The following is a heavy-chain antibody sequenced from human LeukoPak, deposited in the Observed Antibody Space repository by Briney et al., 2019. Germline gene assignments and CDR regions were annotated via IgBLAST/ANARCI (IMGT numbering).Heavy chain of an antibody. Sequence: PGGSLRLSCAASGFTFSGYNMNWVRQPPGKGLEWVSSISSSSGHIHYADSVKGRFTISRDNANNSLYLQMNSLRDEDTAVYYCARDPRTVADPYFDYWGQGSLVTVSS. V-gene: IGHV3-21*01. CDR1: GFTFSGYN. D-gene: IGHD6-19*01. CDR3: ARDPRTVADPYFDY. J-gene: IGHJ4*02. CDR2: ISSSSGHI.